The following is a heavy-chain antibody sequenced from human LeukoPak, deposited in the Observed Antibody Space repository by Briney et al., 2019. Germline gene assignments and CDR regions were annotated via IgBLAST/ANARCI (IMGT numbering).Heavy chain of an antibody. J-gene: IGHJ4*02. Sequence: GGSLRLSCAASGFIFSSHAMNWVRQAPGKGLEWVSVISGSGGMTYYADSVKGRFTVSRDNSKNTLYLQMNSLRAEDTAVYYCAGRGSGSYFDYWGQGTLVTVSS. V-gene: IGHV3-23*01. CDR2: ISGSGGMT. CDR3: AGRGSGSYFDY. CDR1: GFIFSSHA. D-gene: IGHD3-10*01.